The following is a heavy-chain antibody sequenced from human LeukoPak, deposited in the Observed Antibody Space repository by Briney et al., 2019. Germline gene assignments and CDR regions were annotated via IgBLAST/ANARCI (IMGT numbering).Heavy chain of an antibody. V-gene: IGHV3-74*03. CDR2: INTDGSIT. D-gene: IGHD3-9*01. Sequence: GGSLRLSCAASGFTFRTYLMHGVGEAPGKGMVWVSRINTDGSITTYADSVKGRFTISRDNAKNTLYLQMNSLRDEDTAVYYCASLGTLVPWGQGTLVTVSS. CDR3: ASLGTLVP. CDR1: GFTFRTYL. J-gene: IGHJ5*02.